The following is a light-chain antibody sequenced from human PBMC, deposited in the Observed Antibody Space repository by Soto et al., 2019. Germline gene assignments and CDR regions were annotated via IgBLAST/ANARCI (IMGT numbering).Light chain of an antibody. CDR1: SSDVGGYDF. CDR3: SSYAGNKDYV. Sequence: QSALTQPPSASGSPGQSVTITCTGTSSDVGGYDFVSWYQQHAGKAPKVIIYDVTKRPSGVPDRFSGSKSGNTASLTVSGLQAEDEADYHCSSYAGNKDYVFGTGTKVTVL. V-gene: IGLV2-8*01. CDR2: DVT. J-gene: IGLJ1*01.